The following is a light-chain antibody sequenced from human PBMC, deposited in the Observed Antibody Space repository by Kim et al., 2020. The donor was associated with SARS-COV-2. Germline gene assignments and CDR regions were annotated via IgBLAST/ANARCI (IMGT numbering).Light chain of an antibody. CDR1: SGSIDDNY. CDR2: EDD. Sequence: NFMLTQPPSVSESPGKTVTISCTRSSGSIDDNYVQWYQQRPGGVPTAVIYEDDQRPSGVSDRFSGSIDNSSNSASLTISGLKTEDEADYYCQSYNRSNVVFGGGTKLTVL. V-gene: IGLV6-57*04. CDR3: QSYNRSNVV. J-gene: IGLJ2*01.